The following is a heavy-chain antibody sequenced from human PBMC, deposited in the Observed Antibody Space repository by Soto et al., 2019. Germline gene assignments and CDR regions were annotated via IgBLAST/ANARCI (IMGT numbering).Heavy chain of an antibody. V-gene: IGHV1-18*01. D-gene: IGHD3-22*01. Sequence: ASVKVSCTASGYTFTSYGISWVRQAPGQGLEWMGWISAYNGNTNYAQKLQGRVTMTTDTSTSTAYMELRSLRSDDTAVYYCARSYYYESSCDYQEPASFDEWGQGTLVRVFS. J-gene: IGHJ4*02. CDR2: ISAYNGNT. CDR1: GYTFTSYG. CDR3: ARSYYYESSCDYQEPASFDE.